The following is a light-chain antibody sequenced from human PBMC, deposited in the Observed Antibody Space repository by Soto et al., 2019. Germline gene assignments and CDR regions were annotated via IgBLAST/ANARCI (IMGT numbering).Light chain of an antibody. CDR2: GYI. V-gene: IGLV1-40*01. CDR3: QSYGILQSGAV. J-gene: IGLJ2*01. CDR1: SIGAGYD. Sequence: QSVLTQTPSVSGAPGQKVTISCTGSSIGAGYDVHWYQQFPGTAPKLLIYGYINRPSGVSDRFSGSKSGSSASLAITGLQAEDEADYYCQSYGILQSGAVFGGGTKVTVL.